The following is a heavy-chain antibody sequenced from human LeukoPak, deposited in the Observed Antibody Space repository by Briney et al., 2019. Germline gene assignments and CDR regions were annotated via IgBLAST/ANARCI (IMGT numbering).Heavy chain of an antibody. D-gene: IGHD3-9*01. CDR2: ISGSGGST. J-gene: IGHJ4*02. Sequence: PGGSLRLSCAASGFTFSSYSMSWVRQAPGEGLEWVSAISGSGGSTYYADSVKGRFTISRDNSKNTLYLQMNSLRAEDTAVYYCAKTFLRYFDWYPFDYWGQGTLVTVSS. CDR1: GFTFSSYS. CDR3: AKTFLRYFDWYPFDY. V-gene: IGHV3-23*01.